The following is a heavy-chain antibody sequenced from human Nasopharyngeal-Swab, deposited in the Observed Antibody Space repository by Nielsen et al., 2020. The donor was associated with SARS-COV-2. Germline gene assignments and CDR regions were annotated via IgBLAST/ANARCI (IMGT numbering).Heavy chain of an antibody. J-gene: IGHJ2*01. CDR1: GGSISGYS. D-gene: IGHD1-26*01. CDR3: ARAANSGDWYFDL. CDR2: VYFSGST. V-gene: IGHV4-59*13. Sequence: SETLPLTCSVSGGSISGYSWSWIRQPPGKGLEWIGYVYFSGSTNYNPSLKSRVTISVDTSKNQFSLKLTSVTAADTAVYYCARAANSGDWYFDLWGRGTLVTVSS.